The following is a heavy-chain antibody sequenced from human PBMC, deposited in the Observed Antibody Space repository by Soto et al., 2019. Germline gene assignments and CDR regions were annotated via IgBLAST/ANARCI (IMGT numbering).Heavy chain of an antibody. CDR2: MYSGGST. Sequence: EVQLVESGGGLVQPGGSLRLSCAASGLTVSIDYMSWVRQAPGNGLEWVSVMYSGGSTYYANSVQGRFIISRDNYKNTLYLQMDSLRVEDTAVYYCARDSSLHQPLFYGMDVWGQGTTVTVSS. V-gene: IGHV3-66*01. CDR1: GLTVSIDY. J-gene: IGHJ6*02. D-gene: IGHD2-2*01. CDR3: ARDSSLHQPLFYGMDV.